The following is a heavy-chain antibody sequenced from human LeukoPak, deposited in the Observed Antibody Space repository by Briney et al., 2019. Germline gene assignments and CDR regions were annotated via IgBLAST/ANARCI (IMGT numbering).Heavy chain of an antibody. V-gene: IGHV1-8*01. J-gene: IGHJ4*02. Sequence: ASVKVSCKASGYTFTSYDINWVRQATGQGLEWMGWMNPNSGNTGYAQKFQGRVTMTRNTSISTAYMELSSLRSEGTAVYYCARATYYYDSSGYSAPRDWGQGTLVTVSS. D-gene: IGHD3-22*01. CDR2: MNPNSGNT. CDR1: GYTFTSYD. CDR3: ARATYYYDSSGYSAPRD.